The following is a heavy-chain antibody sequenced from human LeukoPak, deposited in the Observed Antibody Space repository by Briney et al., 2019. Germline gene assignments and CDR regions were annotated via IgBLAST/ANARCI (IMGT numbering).Heavy chain of an antibody. CDR1: VGSIRSYY. CDR2: IYYSGNT. Sequence: SATLSLTCTVSVGSIRSYYWSWIRQHPGKGLEWIGYIYYSGNTNYNPSPKSRVTISVATSKTKFSLKLSSVTAADTAVYYCARYRNGWPYHFDYWGQGILGTVSS. CDR3: ARYRNGWPYHFDY. J-gene: IGHJ4*02. V-gene: IGHV4-59*01. D-gene: IGHD6-19*01.